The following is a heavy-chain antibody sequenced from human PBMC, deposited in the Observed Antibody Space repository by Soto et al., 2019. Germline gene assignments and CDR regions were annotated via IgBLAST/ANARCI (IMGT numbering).Heavy chain of an antibody. CDR2: ISGNTTYM. J-gene: IGHJ6*02. CDR1: GFTFSSYS. Sequence: PGGSLRLSSAASGFTFSSYSMSWVRQAPGKGLERVSAISGNTTYMHYADSVKGRFTISRDNSRDTLYLQMNSLRVEDTAIYYCAKPLQQWLLQGSGVDVWGQGTTVTVSS. D-gene: IGHD6-19*01. CDR3: AKPLQQWLLQGSGVDV. V-gene: IGHV3-23*01.